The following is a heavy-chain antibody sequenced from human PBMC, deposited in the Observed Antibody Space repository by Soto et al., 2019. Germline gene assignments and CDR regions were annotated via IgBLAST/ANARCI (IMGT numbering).Heavy chain of an antibody. J-gene: IGHJ4*02. CDR3: ARGRGAYDILTGYYPRTHAQFDY. D-gene: IGHD3-9*01. CDR2: INPNSGGT. V-gene: IGHV1-2*04. Sequence: ASVKVSCKASGYTFTGYYMHWVRQAPGQGLEWMGWINPNSGGTNYAQKFQGWVTMTRDTSISTAYMGLSRLRSDDTAVYYCARGRGAYDILTGYYPRTHAQFDYWGQGTLVTVSS. CDR1: GYTFTGYY.